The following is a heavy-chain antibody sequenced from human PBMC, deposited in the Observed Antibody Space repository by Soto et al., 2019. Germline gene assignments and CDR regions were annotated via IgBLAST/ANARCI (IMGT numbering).Heavy chain of an antibody. CDR3: ASGIFAPRTVVVQAAMQYYYCMDV. D-gene: IGHD2-2*01. J-gene: IGHJ6*02. V-gene: IGHV6-1*01. Sequence: SQTLSLTCAISGGSVSSNSAAWNWIRQSPSRGLEWLGRTYYRSKWYNDYAVSVKSRITINPDTSKNQFSLQLNSVTPEDTAVYYCASGIFAPRTVVVQAAMQYYYCMDVWGQGTTVTVAS. CDR1: GGSVSSNSAA. CDR2: TYYRSKWYN.